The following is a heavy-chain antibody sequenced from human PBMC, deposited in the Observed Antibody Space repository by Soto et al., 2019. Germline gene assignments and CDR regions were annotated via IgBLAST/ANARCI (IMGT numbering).Heavy chain of an antibody. D-gene: IGHD2-8*02. CDR1: GITFTNAW. V-gene: IGHV3-15*01. CDR2: LKSRRDGGTS. J-gene: IGHJ5*02. CDR3: TTDGGVSAYPLFWA. Sequence: EVQLVESGGGLVKPGGSLRLSCAASGITFTNAWMGWVRQAPGKGLEWIGRLKSRRDGGTSDYAAPVKGRFSISKDESKNTLYLQMSSLKTEDTAVYHCTTDGGVSAYPLFWAWGQGPLVTVSA.